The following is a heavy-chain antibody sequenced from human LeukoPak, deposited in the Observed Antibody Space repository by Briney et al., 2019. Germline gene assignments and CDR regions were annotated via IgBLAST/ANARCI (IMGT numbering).Heavy chain of an antibody. Sequence: GGTLRLTCAASGFTFSSYGMSWVRQAPGKGLEWVSAISGSGGSTYYADSVKGRFTISRDNSKNTLYLQMNSLRAEDTAVYYCAKDPHGSDWFDPWGQGTLVTVSS. V-gene: IGHV3-23*01. CDR1: GFTFSSYG. CDR2: ISGSGGST. CDR3: AKDPHGSDWFDP. J-gene: IGHJ5*02. D-gene: IGHD3-10*01.